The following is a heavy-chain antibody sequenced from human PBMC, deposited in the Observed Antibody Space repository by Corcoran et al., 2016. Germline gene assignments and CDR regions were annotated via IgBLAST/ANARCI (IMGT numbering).Heavy chain of an antibody. CDR2: IKGDGSGI. D-gene: IGHD2-15*01. CDR3: VRSCSAAGSCYGWFDS. V-gene: IGHV3-74*01. Sequence: EVQLVESGGGLIQPGGSLRLSCVASGFTFSSHWMHWVRHGPGKGLVWVSRIKGDGSGITYADSVKGRFTISRDNAKNTLYLQMNSLRDDDTTVYHCVRSCSAAGSCYGWFDSWGQGTPVTVSS. J-gene: IGHJ5*01. CDR1: GFTFSSHW.